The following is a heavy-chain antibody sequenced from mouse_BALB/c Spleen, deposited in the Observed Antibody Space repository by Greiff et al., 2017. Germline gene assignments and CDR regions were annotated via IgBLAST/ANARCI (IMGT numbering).Heavy chain of an antibody. J-gene: IGHJ3*01. CDR1: GFTFSDYY. CDR2: ISDGGSYT. D-gene: IGHD2-10*01. CDR3: ASPYYGNYVPFAY. Sequence: EVQGVESGGGLVKPGGSLKLSCAASGFTFSDYYMYWVRQTPEKRLEWVATISDGGSYTYYPDSVKGRFTISRDNAKNNLYLQMSSLKSEDTAMYYCASPYYGNYVPFAYWGQGTLVTVSA. V-gene: IGHV5-4*02.